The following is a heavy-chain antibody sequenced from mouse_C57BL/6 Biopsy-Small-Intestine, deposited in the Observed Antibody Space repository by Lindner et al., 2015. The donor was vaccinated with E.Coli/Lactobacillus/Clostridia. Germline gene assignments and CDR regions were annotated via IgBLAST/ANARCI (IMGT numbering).Heavy chain of an antibody. CDR1: GYAFTNYL. J-gene: IGHJ3*01. V-gene: IGHV1-54*01. Sequence: VQLQESGAELVRPGASVKVSCKASGYAFTNYLIEWVKQRPGQGLEWIGVINPGGGGTQYNEKFKDKATLTADKSSNTAYMQLSSLTSEDSAVYFCARVGVTSWFAYWGQGTLVTVSA. CDR3: ARVGVTSWFAY. D-gene: IGHD2-5*01. CDR2: INPGGGGT.